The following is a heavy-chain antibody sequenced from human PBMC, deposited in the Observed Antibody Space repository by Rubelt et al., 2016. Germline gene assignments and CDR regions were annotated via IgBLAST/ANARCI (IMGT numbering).Heavy chain of an antibody. D-gene: IGHD7-27*01. CDR1: GGSFSGYY. Sequence: QVQLQQWGAGLLKPSETLSLTCAVYGGSFSGYYWSWIRQPPGKGLEWIGEINHSGSTNYHPSLKSRVTIPVDTSKNQSSLKVGFVTAAETAVYYCARRLRYLTGVDRLDAFDIWGQGTMVTVSS. CDR3: ARRLRYLTGVDRLDAFDI. J-gene: IGHJ3*02. CDR2: INHSGST. V-gene: IGHV4-34*01.